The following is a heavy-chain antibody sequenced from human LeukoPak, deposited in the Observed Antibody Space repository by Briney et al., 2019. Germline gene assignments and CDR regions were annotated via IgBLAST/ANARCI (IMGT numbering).Heavy chain of an antibody. CDR2: IYYSGST. D-gene: IGHD1-26*01. J-gene: IGHJ4*02. V-gene: IGHV4-61*01. CDR1: GGSVSSGSYY. CDR3: AREGQSGSYIRFDY. Sequence: SETLSHTCTVSGGSVSSGSYYWSWIRQPPGKGLEWIGYIYYSGSTNYNPSLKSRVTISVDTSKNQFSLKLSSVTAADTAVYYCAREGQSGSYIRFDYWGQGTLVTVSS.